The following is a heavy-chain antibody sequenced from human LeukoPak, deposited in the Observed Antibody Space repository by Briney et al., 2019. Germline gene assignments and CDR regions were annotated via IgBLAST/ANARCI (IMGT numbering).Heavy chain of an antibody. V-gene: IGHV3-66*01. Sequence: GGSLRLSCAASGFTVSSNYMSWVRQAPGKGLEWVSVIYSGGSTYYADSVKGRFTISRDNSKNTLYLQMNSLRAEDTAVYYCARDLGGTNVWFDPWGQGTLVTVSS. D-gene: IGHD1-7*01. CDR1: GFTVSSNY. CDR3: ARDLGGTNVWFDP. J-gene: IGHJ5*02. CDR2: IYSGGST.